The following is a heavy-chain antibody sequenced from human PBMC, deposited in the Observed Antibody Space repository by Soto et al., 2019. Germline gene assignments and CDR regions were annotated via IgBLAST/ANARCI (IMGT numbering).Heavy chain of an antibody. D-gene: IGHD4-17*01. CDR1: GFTFSSYA. V-gene: IGHV3-30-3*01. Sequence: QVQLVESGGGVVQPGRSPRLSCAASGFTFSSYAMHWVRQAPGKGLEWVAVISYDGSNKYYADSVKGRFTISRDNSKNTLYLQMNSLRAEDTAVYYCARDPHDYCGKASPGHYFDYWGQGTLVTVSS. CDR2: ISYDGSNK. CDR3: ARDPHDYCGKASPGHYFDY. J-gene: IGHJ4*02.